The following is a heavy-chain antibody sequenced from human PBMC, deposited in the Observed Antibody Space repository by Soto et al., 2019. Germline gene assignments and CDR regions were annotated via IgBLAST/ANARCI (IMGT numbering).Heavy chain of an antibody. D-gene: IGHD3-22*01. J-gene: IGHJ3*02. CDR1: GYTFTSYG. CDR3: AGRYDSSGEYSQGHDAFDI. CDR2: ISAYHGNT. V-gene: IGHV1-18*01. Sequence: ASVKISCRASGYTFTSYGISWVRQAPGQGLVWMGWISAYHGNTNYAQKLQGRDTMTSDTSTSTADLELRSRRSDDTAVYYCAGRYDSSGEYSQGHDAFDIWGQGTMVTVSS.